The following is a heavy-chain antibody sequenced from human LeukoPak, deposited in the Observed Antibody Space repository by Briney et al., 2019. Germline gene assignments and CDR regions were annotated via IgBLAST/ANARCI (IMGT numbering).Heavy chain of an antibody. CDR2: IKQDGSEK. Sequence: GGSLRLSCAASGFTFSNYGMTWVRQAPGKGLEWVANIKQDGSEKYYVDSVKGRFTISRGNAKNSLYLQMNSLRAEDMAVYYCARGHVWFDPWGQGTLVTVSS. J-gene: IGHJ5*02. V-gene: IGHV3-7*05. CDR3: ARGHVWFDP. CDR1: GFTFSNYG.